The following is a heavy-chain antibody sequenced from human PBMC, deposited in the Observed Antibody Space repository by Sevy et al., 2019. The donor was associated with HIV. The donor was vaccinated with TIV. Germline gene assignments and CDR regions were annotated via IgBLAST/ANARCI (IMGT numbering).Heavy chain of an antibody. V-gene: IGHV3-72*01. D-gene: IGHD6-19*01. CDR2: IRNKAKSYTT. Sequence: GGSLRLSCAASGFSLGDLYMDWVRQAPGKGLEWVGRIRNKAKSYTTEYVASVKGRFSISRDDSQNSLYLQLNSLKTEDTAVYYCAAVAADKGYFNIWGRSTLVTVSS. J-gene: IGHJ2*01. CDR3: AAVAADKGYFNI. CDR1: GFSLGDLY.